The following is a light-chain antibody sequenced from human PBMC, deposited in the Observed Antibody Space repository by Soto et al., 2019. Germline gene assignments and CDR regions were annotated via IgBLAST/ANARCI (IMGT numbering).Light chain of an antibody. CDR2: DVT. J-gene: IGLJ2*01. CDR1: NSDIGSYNY. V-gene: IGLV2-14*01. Sequence: QSALTQPASVSGSPGQSITISCTGANSDIGSYNYVSWYQQHPGKAPKLLIYDVTKWPSGVSNRFSGSKSDNTASLTISGLQAEDEADYYCSSYTSASTLVFGGGTKLTVL. CDR3: SSYTSASTLV.